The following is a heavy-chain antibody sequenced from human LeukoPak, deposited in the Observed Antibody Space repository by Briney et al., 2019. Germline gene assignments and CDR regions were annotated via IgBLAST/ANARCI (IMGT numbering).Heavy chain of an antibody. V-gene: IGHV1-24*01. J-gene: IGHJ4*02. CDR3: ARVPYHPITMIVVAEWVPFDY. D-gene: IGHD3-22*01. Sequence: GASVKVSCKVSGYTLTELSMHWVRQAPGKGLEWMGGFDPEDGETIYAQKFQGRVTMTEDTSTDTAYMELRSLRSDDTAVYYCARVPYHPITMIVVAEWVPFDYWGQGTLVTVSS. CDR2: FDPEDGET. CDR1: GYTLTELS.